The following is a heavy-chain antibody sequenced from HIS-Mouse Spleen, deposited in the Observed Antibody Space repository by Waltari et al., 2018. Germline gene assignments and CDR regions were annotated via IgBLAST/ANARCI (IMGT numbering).Heavy chain of an antibody. CDR3: AREIPYSSSWYDWYFDL. V-gene: IGHV4-39*07. D-gene: IGHD6-13*01. Sequence: QLQLQESGPGLVKPSETLSPTCTVSGGSISSSRSYWGRSRQPPGKGLEWIGSIYYSGSTYYNPSLKSRVTISVDTSKNQFSLKLSSVTAADTAVYYCAREIPYSSSWYDWYFDLWGRGTLVTVSS. J-gene: IGHJ2*01. CDR1: GGSISSSRSY. CDR2: IYYSGST.